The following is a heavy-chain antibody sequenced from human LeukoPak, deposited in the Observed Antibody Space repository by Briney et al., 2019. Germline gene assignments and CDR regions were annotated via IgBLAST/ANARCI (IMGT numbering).Heavy chain of an antibody. J-gene: IGHJ6*02. D-gene: IGHD6-13*01. CDR2: ISAYNGNT. Sequence: GASVKVSCKTSGFNFGSYGINWVRQAPGQGLEWMGWISAYNGNTNYAQKLQGRVTMTTDTSTSTAYMELRSLRSDDTAVYYCARDSSSWYSNYYGMDVWGQGTTVTVSS. V-gene: IGHV1-18*01. CDR3: ARDSSSWYSNYYGMDV. CDR1: GFNFGSYG.